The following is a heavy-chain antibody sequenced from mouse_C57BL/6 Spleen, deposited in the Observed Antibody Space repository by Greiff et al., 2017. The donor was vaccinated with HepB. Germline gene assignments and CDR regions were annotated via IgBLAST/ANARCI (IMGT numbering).Heavy chain of an antibody. CDR1: GFTFSSYA. J-gene: IGHJ1*01. CDR3: DCEGSGTSCYFDD. V-gene: IGHV5-4*03. Sequence: DVMLVESGGGLVKPGGSLKLSCAASGFTFSSYAMSWVRQTPEKRLEWVATISDGGSYTYYPDNVKGRFTISRDNAKNNLYLQMSHLKSEDTAMSSYDCEGSGTSCYFDDWGQGTTVTVSS. D-gene: IGHD4-1*01. CDR2: ISDGGSYT.